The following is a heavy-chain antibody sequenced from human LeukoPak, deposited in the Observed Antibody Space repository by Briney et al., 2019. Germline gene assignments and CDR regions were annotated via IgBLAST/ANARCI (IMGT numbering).Heavy chain of an antibody. Sequence: SETLSLTCAVYGGSFSGYYWSWIRQPPGKGLEWIGEINHSGGTNYNPSLKSRVTISVDTSKNQFSLKLSSVTAADTAVYYCATPGSISYYYYGMDVWGQGTTVTVSS. J-gene: IGHJ6*02. CDR2: INHSGGT. V-gene: IGHV4-34*01. CDR1: GGSFSGYY. CDR3: ATPGSISYYYYGMDV.